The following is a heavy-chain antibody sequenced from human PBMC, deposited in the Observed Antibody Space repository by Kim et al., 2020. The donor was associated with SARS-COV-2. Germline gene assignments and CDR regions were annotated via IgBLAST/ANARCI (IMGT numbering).Heavy chain of an antibody. CDR3: ARQSLNYYDSSGRINDAFDI. CDR2: IYSGGST. D-gene: IGHD3-22*01. Sequence: GGSLRLSCAASGFTVSSNYMSWVRQAPGKGLEWVSVIYSGGSTYYADSVKGRFTISRDNSKNTLYLQMNSLRAEDTAVYYCARQSLNYYDSSGRINDAFDIWGQGTMVTVSS. V-gene: IGHV3-53*01. J-gene: IGHJ3*02. CDR1: GFTVSSNY.